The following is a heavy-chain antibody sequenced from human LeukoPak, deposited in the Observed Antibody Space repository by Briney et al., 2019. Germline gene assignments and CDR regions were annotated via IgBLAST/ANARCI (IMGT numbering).Heavy chain of an antibody. Sequence: ASVKVSCKASGYTFTSYAMNWVRQAPGQGLEWMGWINTNTGNPTYAQGFTGRFVFSLDTSVSTAYLQISSLKAEDTAVYYCAIGPRGDTAMVNGNWFDPWGQGTLVTVSS. V-gene: IGHV7-4-1*02. CDR2: INTNTGNP. CDR3: AIGPRGDTAMVNGNWFDP. J-gene: IGHJ5*02. D-gene: IGHD5-18*01. CDR1: GYTFTSYA.